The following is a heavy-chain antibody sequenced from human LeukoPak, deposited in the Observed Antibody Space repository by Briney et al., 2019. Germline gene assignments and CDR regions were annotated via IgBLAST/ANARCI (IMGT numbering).Heavy chain of an antibody. CDR2: IKSKTDGGTT. CDR3: TTYYYDSSAVDY. D-gene: IGHD3-22*01. Sequence: SGGSLRLSCAASGFTFSNAWMSWVRQAPGKGLEWVGRIKSKTDGGTTDYAAPVKGRFTISRDDSKNTLYPQMNSLKTEDTAVYYCTTYYYDSSAVDYWGQGTLVTVSS. CDR1: GFTFSNAW. J-gene: IGHJ4*02. V-gene: IGHV3-15*01.